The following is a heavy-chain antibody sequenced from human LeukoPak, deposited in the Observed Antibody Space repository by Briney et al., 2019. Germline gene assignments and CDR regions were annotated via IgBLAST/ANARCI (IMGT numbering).Heavy chain of an antibody. CDR3: ARDTSVGSGMQY. J-gene: IGHJ4*02. CDR2: IYHGGTT. D-gene: IGHD3-10*01. CDR1: GGPLSTYT. Sequence: SETLSLTCIVSGGPLSTYTWSWVRQSPGKGLEWIGYIYHGGTTNYSPSLKSRATISAHTARNQFSLRLRSVTAADTAIYYCARDTSVGSGMQYWGQGTLVSVSS. V-gene: IGHV4-59*01.